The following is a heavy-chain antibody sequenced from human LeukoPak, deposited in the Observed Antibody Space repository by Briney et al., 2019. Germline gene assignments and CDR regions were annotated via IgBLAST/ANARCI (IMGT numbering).Heavy chain of an antibody. CDR3: ARSGSTTTTYYDFWSAKGILDY. Sequence: PGGSLRLSCAASGFTFSSYAMHWVRQAPGKGLEWVAVISYDGSNKYYADSVKGRFTISRDNSKNTLYLQMNSLRAEDTAVYYCARSGSTTTTYYDFWSAKGILDYWGQGTLVTVSS. D-gene: IGHD3-3*01. J-gene: IGHJ4*02. CDR1: GFTFSSYA. CDR2: ISYDGSNK. V-gene: IGHV3-30-3*01.